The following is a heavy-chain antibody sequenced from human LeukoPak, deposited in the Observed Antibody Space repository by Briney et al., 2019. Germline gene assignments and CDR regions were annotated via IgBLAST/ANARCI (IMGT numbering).Heavy chain of an antibody. CDR1: GFRFSSYS. J-gene: IGHJ6*03. D-gene: IGHD3-9*01. CDR2: ISENGGDT. V-gene: IGHV3-64*01. Sequence: PGGSQRLSCAASGFRFSSYSMHWVRQAPGRGLEYVSAISENGGDTYYANSVKGRFTISRDNSKNTLYLQMSSLRAEDTAVYYCAKGGGFDWLNYYYMDVWGKGTTVIISS. CDR3: AKGGGFDWLNYYYMDV.